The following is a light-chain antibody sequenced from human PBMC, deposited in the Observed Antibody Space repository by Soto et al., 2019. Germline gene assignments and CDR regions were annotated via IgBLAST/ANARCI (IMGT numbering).Light chain of an antibody. J-gene: IGLJ1*01. Sequence: QLVLTQPPSVSGAPGQRVTISCTGSSSNIGAGYDVHWYQQLPGTAPKLLMYGNNNRPSGVPDRFSGSKSGTSASLAITGLQAEDEADYFCQSYDSSLSGYVFGTGTKVTVL. CDR1: SSNIGAGYD. CDR3: QSYDSSLSGYV. V-gene: IGLV1-40*01. CDR2: GNN.